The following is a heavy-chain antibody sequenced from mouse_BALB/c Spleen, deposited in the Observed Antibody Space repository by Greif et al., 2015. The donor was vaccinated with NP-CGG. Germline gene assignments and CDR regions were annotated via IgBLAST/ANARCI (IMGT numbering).Heavy chain of an antibody. D-gene: IGHD2-4*01. CDR3: ARDGKISTMITGAMDY. CDR1: GFTFSSYA. Sequence: EVRLVESGGGLVKPGGSLKLSCAASGFTFSSYAMSWVRQSPEKRLEWVAEISSGGSYTYYPDAVTGRFTISRDNAKNTLYLEMSSLRSEDTAMYYCARDGKISTMITGAMDYWGQGTSVTVSS. V-gene: IGHV5-9-4*01. CDR2: ISSGGSYT. J-gene: IGHJ4*01.